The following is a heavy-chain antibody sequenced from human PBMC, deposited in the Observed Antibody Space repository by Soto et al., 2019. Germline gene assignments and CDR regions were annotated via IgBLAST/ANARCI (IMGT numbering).Heavy chain of an antibody. V-gene: IGHV3-15*01. Sequence: LRLSCAASGFTFSNAWMSWVRQAPGKGLEWVGRIKSKTDGGTTGYAAPVKGRFTISRDDSKNTLYLQMNSLKTEDTAVYYCTTPGSGYLRYGMDVWGQGTTVTVSS. J-gene: IGHJ6*02. D-gene: IGHD3-3*01. CDR1: GFTFSNAW. CDR2: IKSKTDGGTT. CDR3: TTPGSGYLRYGMDV.